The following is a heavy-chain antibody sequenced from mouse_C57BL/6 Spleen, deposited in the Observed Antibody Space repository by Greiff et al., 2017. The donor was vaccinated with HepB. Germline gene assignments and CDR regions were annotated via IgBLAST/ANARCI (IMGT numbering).Heavy chain of an antibody. J-gene: IGHJ2*01. CDR1: GFTFSDYG. D-gene: IGHD1-1*01. CDR3: AALCYGSSDEDY. V-gene: IGHV5-17*01. Sequence: DVMLVESGGGLVKPGGSLKLSCAASGFTFSDYGMHWVRQAPEKGLEWVAYISSGSSTIYYADTVKGRCTISRDNAKNTLFLQMTSLRSEDTAMYYCAALCYGSSDEDYWGQGTTLTVSS. CDR2: ISSGSSTI.